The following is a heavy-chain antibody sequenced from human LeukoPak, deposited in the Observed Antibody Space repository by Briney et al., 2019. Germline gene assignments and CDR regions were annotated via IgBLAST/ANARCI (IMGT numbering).Heavy chain of an antibody. Sequence: AASVKVSCKASGYTFTGYYMHWVRQAPGQGLEWVGWINPNSGGTNDAQKFQGRVTMTRDTSISTAYMELSRLRSDDTAVYYCARTNGYSPTSSDYWGQGTLVTVSS. CDR2: INPNSGGT. D-gene: IGHD5-24*01. V-gene: IGHV1-2*02. CDR3: ARTNGYSPTSSDY. CDR1: GYTFTGYY. J-gene: IGHJ4*02.